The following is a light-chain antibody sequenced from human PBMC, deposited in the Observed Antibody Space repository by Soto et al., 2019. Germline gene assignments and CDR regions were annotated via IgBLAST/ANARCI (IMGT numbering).Light chain of an antibody. CDR1: QSVRSN. CDR2: AAS. V-gene: IGKV3-15*01. J-gene: IGKJ1*01. CDR3: QHYDHWPLT. Sequence: EVVLTQSPHTLSLSPGERATVSCRASQSVRSNLAWLQQKPGQAPRLLIYAASTRATGVPARFSGSGSGTDFTLTISSLQSEDFAVYYCQHYDHWPLTFGQGTRVEVK.